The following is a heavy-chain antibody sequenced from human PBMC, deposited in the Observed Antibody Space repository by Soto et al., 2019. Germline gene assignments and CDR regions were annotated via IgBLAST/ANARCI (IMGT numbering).Heavy chain of an antibody. D-gene: IGHD5-18*01. J-gene: IGHJ6*03. CDR2: SNSDGSST. CDR3: VRQDTVSVPRDYFYYMDV. Sequence: GGSLRLSCAASGFTFSHYWMHWVRRAPGKGLVWVSRSNSDGSSTAYADSVKGRFTISRDNAKNTLFLVMNSLGAEDTAVYYCVRQDTVSVPRDYFYYMDVWGKGTTVTVSS. V-gene: IGHV3-74*01. CDR1: GFTFSHYW.